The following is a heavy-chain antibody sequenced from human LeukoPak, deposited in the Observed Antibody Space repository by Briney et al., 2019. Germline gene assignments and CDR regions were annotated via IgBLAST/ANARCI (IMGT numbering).Heavy chain of an antibody. CDR3: AKDRGRAVAGSEFDY. CDR2: ISGSGGST. D-gene: IGHD6-19*01. Sequence: PGGSLRLSCAASGFTFSSYGMSWVRQAPGKGLEWVSAISGSGGSTYYADSGKGRFTISRDNSKNTLYLEMNSLRAEDTALYYCAKDRGRAVAGSEFDYWGQGTLVTVSS. J-gene: IGHJ4*02. CDR1: GFTFSSYG. V-gene: IGHV3-23*01.